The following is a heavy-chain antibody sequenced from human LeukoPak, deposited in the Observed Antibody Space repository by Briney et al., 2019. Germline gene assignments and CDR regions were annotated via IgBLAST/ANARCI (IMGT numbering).Heavy chain of an antibody. CDR1: GGSISSYY. Sequence: ASETLSLTCTVSGGSISSYYWSWIRQPPGKGLEWIGYIYYSGSTNYNPSLKSRVTISVDTSKNQFSLKLSSVTAADTAVYYCARANGDSYWGQGTLVTVSS. D-gene: IGHD4-17*01. CDR2: IYYSGST. CDR3: ARANGDSY. V-gene: IGHV4-59*01. J-gene: IGHJ4*02.